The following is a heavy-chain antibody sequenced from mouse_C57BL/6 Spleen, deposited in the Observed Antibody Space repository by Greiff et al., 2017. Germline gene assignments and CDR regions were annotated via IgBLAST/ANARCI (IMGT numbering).Heavy chain of an antibody. CDR1: GYTFTSYW. D-gene: IGHD2-4*01. CDR3: AREDDYEGGGAPHYYAMDY. J-gene: IGHJ4*01. V-gene: IGHV1-64*01. Sequence: QVQLQQSGAELVKPGASVKLSCKASGYTFTSYWMHWVKQRPGQGLEWIGMIHPNSGSTNYNEKFKSKATLTVDKSSSTAYMQLSSLTSEDSAVYYCAREDDYEGGGAPHYYAMDYWGQGTSVTVSS. CDR2: IHPNSGST.